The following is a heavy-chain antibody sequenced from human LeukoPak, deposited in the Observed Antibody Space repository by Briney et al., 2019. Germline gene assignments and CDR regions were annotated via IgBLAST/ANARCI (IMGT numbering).Heavy chain of an antibody. CDR1: GFSFSYYW. CDR3: ARTVRGIVMPHNAFDI. D-gene: IGHD3-22*01. V-gene: IGHV3-7*01. Sequence: TGGSLRLSCAASGFSFSYYWMSWVRQAPGKGLEWVANIKQDGGEEHYVDSVEGRFTISRDNDKNSLYLQINSLRAEDTAVYYCARTVRGIVMPHNAFDIWGQGTVVTVSS. J-gene: IGHJ3*02. CDR2: IKQDGGEE.